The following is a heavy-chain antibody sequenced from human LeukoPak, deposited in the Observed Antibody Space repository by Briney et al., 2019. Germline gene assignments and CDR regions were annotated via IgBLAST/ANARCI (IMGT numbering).Heavy chain of an antibody. CDR2: IRYEGRNK. CDR3: ARDPLYSSSWFDY. V-gene: IGHV3-30*02. J-gene: IGHJ4*02. D-gene: IGHD6-13*01. Sequence: GGSLRLSCAASGFTFSHHGMHWVRQAPGKGLEWVAFIRYEGRNKHYADSVKGRFTISRDNSKNTLYLQMNSLRAEDTAVYYCARDPLYSSSWFDYWGQGTLVTVSS. CDR1: GFTFSHHG.